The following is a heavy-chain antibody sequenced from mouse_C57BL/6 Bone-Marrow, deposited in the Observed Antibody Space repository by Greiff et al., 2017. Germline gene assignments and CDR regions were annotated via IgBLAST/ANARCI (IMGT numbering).Heavy chain of an antibody. CDR3: ARNWCFDY. CDR1: GYTFTSYW. CDR2: IDPSDSYT. V-gene: IGHV1-59*01. J-gene: IGHJ2*01. D-gene: IGHD4-1*01. Sequence: VQLQQSGAELVRPGTSVKLSCKASGYTFTSYWMHWVKQRPGQGLEWIGVIDPSDSYTNYNQKFKGKATLTVDTSSSTAYMQLSSLTSEDSAVYYCARNWCFDYWGQGTTLTVSS.